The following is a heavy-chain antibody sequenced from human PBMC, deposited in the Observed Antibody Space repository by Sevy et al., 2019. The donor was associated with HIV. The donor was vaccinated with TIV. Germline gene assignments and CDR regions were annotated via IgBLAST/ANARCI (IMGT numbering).Heavy chain of an antibody. J-gene: IGHJ6*02. CDR1: GYTFTSYD. CDR2: MNPNSGNT. V-gene: IGHV1-8*01. D-gene: IGHD3-22*01. Sequence: ASVNVSCKASGYTFTSYDINWVRQATGQGLEWMGWMNPNSGNTGYAQKFQGRVTMTRNTSISTAYMELSSLRSEDTAVYYCARGLYYDSSGYYEYYYYGMDVWGQGTTVTVSS. CDR3: ARGLYYDSSGYYEYYYYGMDV.